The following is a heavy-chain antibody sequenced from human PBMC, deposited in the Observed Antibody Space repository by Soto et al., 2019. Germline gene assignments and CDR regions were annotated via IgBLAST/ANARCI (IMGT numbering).Heavy chain of an antibody. D-gene: IGHD4-17*01. V-gene: IGHV1-58*01. Sequence: SVKVSCKASGFTFTSSAVQWVRQARGQRLEWIGWIVVGSGNTNYAQKFQERVTITRDMSTSTAYMELSSLRSEDTAVYYCAADVPHTVTTSHFDYWGQGTLVTVSS. CDR2: IVVGSGNT. CDR3: AADVPHTVTTSHFDY. J-gene: IGHJ4*02. CDR1: GFTFTSSA.